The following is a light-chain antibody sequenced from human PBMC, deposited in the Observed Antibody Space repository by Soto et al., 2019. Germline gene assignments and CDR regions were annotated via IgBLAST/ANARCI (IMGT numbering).Light chain of an antibody. V-gene: IGKV3-11*01. CDR1: QSVSSF. J-gene: IGKJ4*01. Sequence: EVVLTQSPDTLSLSPGERATLSCRASQSVSSFLAWYQQKPGQAPRLLIYDASNRATGIPARFSGSGSGTDFTLTISSLEPEDFAVYYCQRFNRWPLSFGGGTKVEI. CDR2: DAS. CDR3: QRFNRWPLS.